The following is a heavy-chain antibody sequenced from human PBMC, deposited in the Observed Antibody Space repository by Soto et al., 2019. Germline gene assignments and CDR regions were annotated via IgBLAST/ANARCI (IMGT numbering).Heavy chain of an antibody. D-gene: IGHD2-8*02. Sequence: EVQLVESGGGLVKPGGSLRLSCAASGFTFSSYSMNLGRQAPGEGLEWVSSISSSSSYIYYADSVKGRFTISRDNAKNSLYLQMNSLRAEDTAVYYCARELVVPHGGMDVWGQGTTVTVSS. J-gene: IGHJ6*02. V-gene: IGHV3-21*01. CDR3: ARELVVPHGGMDV. CDR1: GFTFSSYS. CDR2: ISSSSSYI.